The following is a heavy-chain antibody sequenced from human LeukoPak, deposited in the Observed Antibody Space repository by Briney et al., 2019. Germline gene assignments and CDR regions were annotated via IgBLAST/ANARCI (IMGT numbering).Heavy chain of an antibody. CDR1: GYTLTGYY. CDR3: ARGYPPMYYYDSRGSLCDY. J-gene: IGHJ4*02. Sequence: ASLKVSCKASGYTLTGYYMHWVPQAPGQGLEWMGWINPNSGGTDYAQKFQGRVTMTTDTSISTAYMELSRLRSDDTAVYYCARGYPPMYYYDSRGSLCDYWGQGSMVTDSS. CDR2: INPNSGGT. D-gene: IGHD3-22*01. V-gene: IGHV1-2*02.